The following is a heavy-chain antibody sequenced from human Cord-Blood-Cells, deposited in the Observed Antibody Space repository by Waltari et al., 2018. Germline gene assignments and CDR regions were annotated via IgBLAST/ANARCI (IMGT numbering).Heavy chain of an antibody. CDR2: ISSSGSTI. V-gene: IGHV3-48*03. D-gene: IGHD6-13*01. J-gene: IGHJ3*02. CDR1: GFTFSSYE. CDR3: ARVSAAAGDAFDI. Sequence: EVQLVESGGGLVQPGGSLRLSCAASGFTFSSYEMNWVRQAPGKGLEGVSYISSSGSTIYYADSVKGRFTISRDNAKNSLYLQMNSLRAEDTAVYYCARVSAAAGDAFDIWGQGTMVTVSS.